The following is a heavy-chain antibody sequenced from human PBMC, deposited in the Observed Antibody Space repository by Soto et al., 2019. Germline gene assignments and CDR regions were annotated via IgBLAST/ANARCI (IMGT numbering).Heavy chain of an antibody. V-gene: IGHV4-31*03. CDR1: GGSISSGGYY. CDR3: ARDRPSYGMDV. J-gene: IGHJ6*02. CDR2: IYYSGCT. Sequence: SETLSLTCTVSGGSISSGGYYWSWIRQHPGKGLEWIGYIYYSGCTYYNPSLKSRVTISVDTSKNQFSLKLSSVTAADTAVYYCARDRPSYGMDVWGQGTTVTVSS.